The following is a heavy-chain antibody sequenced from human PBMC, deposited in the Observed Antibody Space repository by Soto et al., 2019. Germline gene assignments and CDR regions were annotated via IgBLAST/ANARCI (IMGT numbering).Heavy chain of an antibody. Sequence: QLVQSGAEVKKPGSSVKVSCKASGGDFNSYTISWVRQAPGQGPEWMGTIIPILDVAKNAQKFQGRVTLSADKSASTAYMELRSLRSDDTAVYYCAQLWFGELWHGMDVWGQGTTVTVSS. J-gene: IGHJ6*02. V-gene: IGHV1-69*02. CDR3: AQLWFGELWHGMDV. CDR1: GGDFNSYT. D-gene: IGHD3-10*01. CDR2: IIPILDVA.